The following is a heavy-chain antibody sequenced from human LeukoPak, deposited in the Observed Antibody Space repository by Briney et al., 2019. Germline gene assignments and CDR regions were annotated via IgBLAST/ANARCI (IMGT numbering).Heavy chain of an antibody. V-gene: IGHV4-59*01. CDR1: GGSISSYY. CDR3: ARVAQDYDLWSGYLAYFDY. D-gene: IGHD3-3*01. Sequence: PSETLSLTCTVSGGSISSYYWSWIRQPPGKGLEWIGYIYYSGSTNYNPSLKSRVTISVDTSKNQFSLKLSSVTAADTAVYYCARVAQDYDLWSGYLAYFDYWGQGTLVTVSS. CDR2: IYYSGST. J-gene: IGHJ4*02.